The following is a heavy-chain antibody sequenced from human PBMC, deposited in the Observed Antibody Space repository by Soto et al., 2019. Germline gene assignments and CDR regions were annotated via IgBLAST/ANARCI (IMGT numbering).Heavy chain of an antibody. J-gene: IGHJ4*02. Sequence: QVQLVESGGGVVQPGRSLRLSCAASGFTFNNYGIHWVRQAPGKGLEWVAVISNDGDDKYYADSVKGRFTISRDNSMNTLYLQINSLRPDDTAMYYCAKEGIELWSAFDYWGQGTLATVSS. D-gene: IGHD3-10*01. CDR3: AKEGIELWSAFDY. V-gene: IGHV3-30*18. CDR2: ISNDGDDK. CDR1: GFTFNNYG.